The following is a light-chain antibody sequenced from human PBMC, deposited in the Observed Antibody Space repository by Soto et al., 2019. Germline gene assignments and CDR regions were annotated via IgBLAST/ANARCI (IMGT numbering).Light chain of an antibody. CDR1: SSNIGAGYD. V-gene: IGLV1-40*01. CDR2: GNN. CDR3: QSYDNSLSVWV. J-gene: IGLJ7*01. Sequence: QSVLTQPPSVSRAPGQRVTISCTGSSSNIGAGYDVHWYQQLPGTAPKLLIYGNNNRPSGVPDRFSGSKSGTSASLAITGLQPEDEADYYCQSYDNSLSVWVFGGGTQLTVL.